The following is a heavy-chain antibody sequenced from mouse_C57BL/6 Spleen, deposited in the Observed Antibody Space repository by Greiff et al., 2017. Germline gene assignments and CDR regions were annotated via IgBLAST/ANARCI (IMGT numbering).Heavy chain of an antibody. CDR1: GYTFTSYW. Sequence: QVQLQQPGAELVRPGSSVKLSCKASGYTFTSYWMDWVKQRPGQGLEWIGNIYPSDSETHYNQKFKDKATLTVDKSSSTAYMQLSSLTSEDSAVYYCARHYYGSTYAMDYWGQGTSGTVSS. CDR3: ARHYYGSTYAMDY. V-gene: IGHV1-61*01. CDR2: IYPSDSET. J-gene: IGHJ4*01. D-gene: IGHD1-1*01.